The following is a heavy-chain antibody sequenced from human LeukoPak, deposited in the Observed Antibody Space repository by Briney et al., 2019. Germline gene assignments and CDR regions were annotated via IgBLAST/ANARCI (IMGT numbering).Heavy chain of an antibody. CDR3: ARMGSSSSSY. V-gene: IGHV3-7*01. Sequence: GGSLRLSCAASGFAFSGYWMSWVHQAPGKGLEWVANINQDGSETYYVDSVKGRFTISRDNTKNSLYLQMNSLRAEDTAVYYCARMGSSSSSYWGQGTLVTVSS. CDR1: GFAFSGYW. CDR2: INQDGSET. J-gene: IGHJ4*02. D-gene: IGHD6-6*01.